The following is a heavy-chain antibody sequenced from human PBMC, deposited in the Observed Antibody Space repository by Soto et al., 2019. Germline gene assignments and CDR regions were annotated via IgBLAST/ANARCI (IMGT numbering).Heavy chain of an antibody. CDR1: GFTFSNAW. CDR2: IKSKTDGGTT. D-gene: IGHD4-17*01. V-gene: IGHV3-15*01. CDR3: TTDETEPNDYGEDSDRDC. Sequence: EVQLVESGGGLVKPGGSLRLSCAASGFTFSNAWMSWVRQAPGKGLEWVGRIKSKTDGGTTDYAAPVKGRFTISRDDSKNTRSLQMNSLKTEDTAVYYCTTDETEPNDYGEDSDRDCWGAGSLVTVSS. J-gene: IGHJ4*02.